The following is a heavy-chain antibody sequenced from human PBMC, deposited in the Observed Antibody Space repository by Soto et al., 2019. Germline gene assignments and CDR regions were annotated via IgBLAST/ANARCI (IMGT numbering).Heavy chain of an antibody. D-gene: IGHD3-10*02. Sequence: QITLKESGPTLVKPTQTLTLTCTFCGFSLSTSGVGVGWIRQPPGKALEWLALIYLDDDKRYSLSLKSRPTTTKDPSKNQVVLTMTNMDPVDTATHYCAHRRECSGSANLFDPWGQGTLVTVSS. J-gene: IGHJ5*02. CDR2: IYLDDDK. CDR3: AHRRECSGSANLFDP. V-gene: IGHV2-5*02. CDR1: GFSLSTSGVG.